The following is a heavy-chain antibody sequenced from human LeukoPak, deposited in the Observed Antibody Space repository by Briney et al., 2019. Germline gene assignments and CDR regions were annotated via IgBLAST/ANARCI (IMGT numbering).Heavy chain of an antibody. CDR2: ISYDGSNK. CDR1: GFTFSSYG. CDR3: AKLATVTTWDY. V-gene: IGHV3-30*18. J-gene: IGHJ4*02. D-gene: IGHD4-17*01. Sequence: GGSLRLSCAASGFTFSSYGMHWVRQAPGKGLEWVAVISYDGSNKYYADSVKGRFTISRDNSENTLYLQMNSLRAEDTAVYYCAKLATVTTWDYWGQGTLVTVSS.